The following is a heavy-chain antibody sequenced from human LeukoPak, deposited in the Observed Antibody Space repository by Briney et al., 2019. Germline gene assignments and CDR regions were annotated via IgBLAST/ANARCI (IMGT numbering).Heavy chain of an antibody. V-gene: IGHV3-48*03. D-gene: IGHD2-15*01. J-gene: IGHJ4*02. CDR1: GFTLSNYE. CDR2: ISSSGRTI. Sequence: GGSLRLSCAASGFTLSNYERNWVRQAPGKGLEWVSYISSSGRTIYYADSVKGRFTISRDNAKNSLYLQMNSLRAEDTAVYYCAREGISSSDPFDYWGQGTLVTVSS. CDR3: AREGISSSDPFDY.